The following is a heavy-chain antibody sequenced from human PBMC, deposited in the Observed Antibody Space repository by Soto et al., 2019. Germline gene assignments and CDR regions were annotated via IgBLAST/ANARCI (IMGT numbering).Heavy chain of an antibody. J-gene: IGHJ4*02. Sequence: EVQLLESGGGLVQPGGSLRLSCAASGFTFSTYAMNWVRQAPGKGLEWVSGISGSGDSTYYADSVKGRFTVSRDNSKNTLYMQMTSLRAEDTAVFYCAKERSSGWSFDYWGQGNLVTVSS. CDR1: GFTFSTYA. CDR2: ISGSGDST. CDR3: AKERSSGWSFDY. D-gene: IGHD6-19*01. V-gene: IGHV3-23*01.